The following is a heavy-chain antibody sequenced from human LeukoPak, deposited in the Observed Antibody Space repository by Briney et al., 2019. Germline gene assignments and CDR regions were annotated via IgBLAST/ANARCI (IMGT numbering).Heavy chain of an antibody. Sequence: PGGSLRLSCAASGFTFSSYEMNWVRQAPGKRLEWVSYISSSGSTIYYADSVKGRFTISRDNAKNSLYLQMNSLRAEDTAVYYCARSPGLYSYGSVYWGQGTLVTVSS. V-gene: IGHV3-48*03. J-gene: IGHJ4*02. D-gene: IGHD5-18*01. CDR3: ARSPGLYSYGSVY. CDR2: ISSSGSTI. CDR1: GFTFSSYE.